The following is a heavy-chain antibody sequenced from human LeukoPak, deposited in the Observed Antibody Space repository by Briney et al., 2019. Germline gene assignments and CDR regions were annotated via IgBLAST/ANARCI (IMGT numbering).Heavy chain of an antibody. Sequence: GGSLRLTCAASAFTFSSYAMSWVRQAPGKGLEWVSAISGGGDSTYYADSVKGRFTISRDNSKNTLYLQMNSLRAEDTAIYYCAKWSSSSWYDYWGQGTLVTVSS. J-gene: IGHJ4*02. V-gene: IGHV3-23*01. CDR3: AKWSSSSWYDY. CDR2: ISGGGDST. D-gene: IGHD6-13*01. CDR1: AFTFSSYA.